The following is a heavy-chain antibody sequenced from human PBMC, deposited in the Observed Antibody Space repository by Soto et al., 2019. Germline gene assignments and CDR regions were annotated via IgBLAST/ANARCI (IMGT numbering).Heavy chain of an antibody. CDR2: ISGSGDST. Sequence: GGSLRLSCAASRLTFSSYAMSWVRQAPGKGLEWVSAISGSGDSTYYADSVKGRFTISRDNSKNTLYLQMNSLRVEDTAVYYSAKEGSVVYFDYWGQGTLVTVSS. D-gene: IGHD2-15*01. V-gene: IGHV3-23*01. CDR3: AKEGSVVYFDY. J-gene: IGHJ4*02. CDR1: RLTFSSYA.